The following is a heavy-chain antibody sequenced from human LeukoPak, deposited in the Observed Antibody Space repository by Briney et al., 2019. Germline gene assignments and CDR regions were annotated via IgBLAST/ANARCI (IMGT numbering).Heavy chain of an antibody. J-gene: IGHJ4*02. CDR1: GGSVSSSSYY. CDR3: TRHVGYYDTTGNFRDY. V-gene: IGHV4-39*01. CDR2: MYYTGST. Sequence: SETLSLTCTVSGGSVSSSSYYWGWIRQPPGKGLEWIGSMYYTGSTYYNPSLKSRVTISVDTSKNQFSLKLSSVTAADTAVYYCTRHVGYYDTTGNFRDYWGQGTLVTVSS. D-gene: IGHD3-22*01.